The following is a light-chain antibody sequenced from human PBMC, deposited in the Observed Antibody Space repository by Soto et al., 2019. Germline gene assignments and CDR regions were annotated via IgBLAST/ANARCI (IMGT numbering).Light chain of an antibody. CDR3: QSYDSSLSGYVI. V-gene: IGLV1-40*01. Sequence: QPVLTQPPSVSGAPGQRVTISCSGSTSNIGAGYDVHWYQQLPGTAPKFLIYTNNNRPSGVPDRFSGSKSGTSASLAITGLQAEDEADYYCQSYDSSLSGYVIFGGGTQLTVL. CDR1: TSNIGAGYD. J-gene: IGLJ2*01. CDR2: TNN.